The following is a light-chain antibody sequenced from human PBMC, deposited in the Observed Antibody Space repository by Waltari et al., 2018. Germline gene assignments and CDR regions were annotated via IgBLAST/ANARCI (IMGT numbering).Light chain of an antibody. CDR1: QSFLYSANNKNY. CDR2: WAS. Sequence: DIVMTQSPDSLAVSLGERANINCKSSQSFLYSANNKNYLAWYQQKPGQPPRLLIYWASTRKSGVPDRFSGSGSGTDFTLTISSLQAEDVAVYYCQQYYSSPYSFGQGTKLGIK. CDR3: QQYYSSPYS. J-gene: IGKJ2*03. V-gene: IGKV4-1*01.